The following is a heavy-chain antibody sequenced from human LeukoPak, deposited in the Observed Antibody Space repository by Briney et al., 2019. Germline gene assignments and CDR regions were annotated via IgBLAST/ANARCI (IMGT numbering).Heavy chain of an antibody. D-gene: IGHD3-10*02. Sequence: SETLSLTCTVSGGSISSYYWSWIRQPPGKGLEWIGYIYTSGSTNYNPSLKSRVTISVDTSKNQFSLKLSSVTAADTAVYYCARYEGLYVNWFDPWGQGTLVTVSS. V-gene: IGHV4-4*09. CDR2: IYTSGST. CDR3: ARYEGLYVNWFDP. J-gene: IGHJ5*02. CDR1: GGSISSYY.